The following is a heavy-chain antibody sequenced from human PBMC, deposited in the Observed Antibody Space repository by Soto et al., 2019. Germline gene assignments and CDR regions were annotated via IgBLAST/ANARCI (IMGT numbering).Heavy chain of an antibody. D-gene: IGHD6-19*01. Sequence: DVQLLESGGGLGQPGGSLRLTCAASGFTLSNYAMSWVRQAPGKGLEWVSVVSGHSRSIYYADSVRGRFTISRDNSKNTLYLQMNSLRVEDTAVYHCAKTNPSRAPTSGWNDLFDPWGQGTLVPVSS. V-gene: IGHV3-23*01. CDR3: AKTNPSRAPTSGWNDLFDP. CDR2: VSGHSRSI. J-gene: IGHJ5*02. CDR1: GFTLSNYA.